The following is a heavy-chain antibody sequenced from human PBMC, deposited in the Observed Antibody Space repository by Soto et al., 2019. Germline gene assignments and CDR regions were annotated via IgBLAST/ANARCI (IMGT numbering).Heavy chain of an antibody. D-gene: IGHD6-19*01. V-gene: IGHV6-1*01. J-gene: IGHJ6*02. CDR3: ARYGSGWSGNYGVDV. Sequence: SQTLSLTFVISGGSVSSKNAALDWIRQSPSRGPEWRGRTYYRSKWYNDYAVSVKSRITINPDTSKNQFSLQLNSVTPEDTVVYYCARYGSGWSGNYGVDVWGQGTTVTVSS. CDR2: TYYRSKWYN. CDR1: GGSVSSKNAA.